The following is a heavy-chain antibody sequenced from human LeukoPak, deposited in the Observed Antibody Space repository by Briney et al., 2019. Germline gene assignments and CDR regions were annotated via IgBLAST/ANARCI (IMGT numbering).Heavy chain of an antibody. J-gene: IGHJ4*02. CDR1: GFTFSDYY. Sequence: PGGSLRLSCGASGFTFSDYYMSWIRQTPGKGLEWVANINQDGSERYYVDSVKGRFTLSRDNAKNSLYLQVNSLRAEDTAVYYCARDGVGWTGGIDYWGQGTLVTVSS. V-gene: IGHV3-7*01. CDR3: ARDGVGWTGGIDY. CDR2: INQDGSER. D-gene: IGHD3-3*01.